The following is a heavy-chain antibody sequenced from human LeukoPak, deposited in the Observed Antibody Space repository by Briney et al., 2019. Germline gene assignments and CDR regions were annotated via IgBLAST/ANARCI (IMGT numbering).Heavy chain of an antibody. J-gene: IGHJ4*02. V-gene: IGHV4-59*01. CDR1: GGSISSYY. Sequence: PSETLSLTCTVSGGSISSYYWSWIRQPPGKGLEWIGYIYYSGSTNYNPSLKSRVTISIDTSKNQFSLKLSSVTAADTAVYYCAKESGGYTSGWYFDYWGQGTLVTVSS. CDR3: AKESGGYTSGWYFDY. CDR2: IYYSGST. D-gene: IGHD6-19*01.